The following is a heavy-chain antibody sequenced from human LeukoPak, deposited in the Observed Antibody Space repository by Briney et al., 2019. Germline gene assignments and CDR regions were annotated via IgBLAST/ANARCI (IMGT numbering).Heavy chain of an antibody. Sequence: SETLSLTSTVSGGSISSHYWSWIRQPPGMGLEWVGYIYFTGSTNYNPSLKSRATISVDTSKNQFSLKLSSVTAADTAVYYCARGGGSPHFWGQGTLVTVSS. V-gene: IGHV4-59*11. D-gene: IGHD3-16*01. CDR3: ARGGGSPHF. CDR2: IYFTGST. J-gene: IGHJ4*02. CDR1: GGSISSHY.